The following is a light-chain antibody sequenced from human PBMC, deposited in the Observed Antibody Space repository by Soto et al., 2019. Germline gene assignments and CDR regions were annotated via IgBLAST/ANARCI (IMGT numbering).Light chain of an antibody. CDR1: SSDVGSYTY. Sequence: QSALTQPASVSGSPGQSIAISCTGTSSDVGSYTYVSWYQQHQGKAPKLMIFDVSNRPSGVSDRFSGSKSGNTASLTISGLQADDEADYYCSSYTISSTYVFGTGTKVTVL. V-gene: IGLV2-14*01. J-gene: IGLJ1*01. CDR3: SSYTISSTYV. CDR2: DVS.